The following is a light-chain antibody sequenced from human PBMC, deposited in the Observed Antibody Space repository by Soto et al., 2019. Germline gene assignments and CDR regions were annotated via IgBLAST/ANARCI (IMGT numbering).Light chain of an antibody. V-gene: IGKV3-15*01. CDR1: QSVSSN. J-gene: IGKJ2*01. CDR2: GAS. CDR3: QQYNNWPPYT. Sequence: IVMTQSPATLSVSPGERATLSCRASQSVSSNVAWYQQKPGQAPRLLMYGASTRTTGIPARFSGSGSGTEFTLTISSLQSEDFAVYYCQQYNNWPPYTFGQGTKLEIK.